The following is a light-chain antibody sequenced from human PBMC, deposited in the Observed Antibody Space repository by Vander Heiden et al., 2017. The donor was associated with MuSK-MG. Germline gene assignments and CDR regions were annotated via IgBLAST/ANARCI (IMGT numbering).Light chain of an antibody. J-gene: IGLJ2*01. Sequence: QLVLTQSPSASASLGASVKLTCTLTSRNNSNAIALHQHQPAKGPRYLMKVNSDGSHDRGDGFPDRFSGSSSGAERYLTISIHQSEDEADYCCQAWGTGIVVFGGGTKLTVL. CDR1: SRNNSNA. V-gene: IGLV4-69*01. CDR3: QAWGTGIVV. CDR2: VNSDGSH.